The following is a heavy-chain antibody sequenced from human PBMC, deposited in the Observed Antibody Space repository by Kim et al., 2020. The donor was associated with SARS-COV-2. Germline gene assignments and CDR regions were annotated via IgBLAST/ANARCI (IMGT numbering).Heavy chain of an antibody. CDR2: ISYDGSNK. CDR3: ARDRYCSSTSCYDGPGYYYGMEV. Sequence: GGSLRLSCAASGFTFSTYTMHWVRQAPGKGLEWVAVISYDGSNKYYADSVKGRFTISRDNSKNTLYLEMNSLRAEDTAVYYCARDRYCSSTSCYDGPGYYYGMEVWGQGTTVTVSS. CDR1: GFTFSTYT. J-gene: IGHJ6*02. D-gene: IGHD2-2*01. V-gene: IGHV3-30-3*01.